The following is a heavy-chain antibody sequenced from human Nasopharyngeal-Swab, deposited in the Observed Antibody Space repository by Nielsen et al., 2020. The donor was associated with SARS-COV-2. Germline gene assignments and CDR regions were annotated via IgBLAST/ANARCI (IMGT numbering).Heavy chain of an antibody. Sequence: SETLSLTCTVYGGSFSGYYWSWIRQPPGKGLEWIGEINHSGSTNYNPSLKSRVTISVDTSKNQFSLKLSSVTAADTAVYYCVRSRPRSSLYYYYYYGMDVWGQGTTVTVSS. CDR3: VRSRPRSSLYYYYYYGMDV. V-gene: IGHV4-34*01. D-gene: IGHD6-6*01. CDR1: GGSFSGYY. CDR2: INHSGST. J-gene: IGHJ6*02.